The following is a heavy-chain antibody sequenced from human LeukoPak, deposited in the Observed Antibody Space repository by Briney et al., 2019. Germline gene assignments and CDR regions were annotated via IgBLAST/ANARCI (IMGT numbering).Heavy chain of an antibody. CDR1: GGSISSYY. D-gene: IGHD6-6*01. CDR3: ARGGSWGQLGGLDY. Sequence: PETLSLTCTVSGGSISSYYWSWIRQPPGKGLEWIGYIYYSGSTNYNPSLKSRVTISVDTSKNQFSLKLSSVTAADTAVYYCARGGSWGQLGGLDYWGQGTLVTVSS. CDR2: IYYSGST. V-gene: IGHV4-59*01. J-gene: IGHJ4*02.